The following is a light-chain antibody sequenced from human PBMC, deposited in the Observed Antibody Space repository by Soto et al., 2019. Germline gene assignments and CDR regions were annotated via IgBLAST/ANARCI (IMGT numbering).Light chain of an antibody. Sequence: EIVLTQSPGTLSLSPGERATLSCRASQSVISNYLAWYQQKPGQAPRLLIYGASSRATGIPDRFSGSGSGTDFTLTISRLEPEDFAVYYCQQYDTSIWAYTFGQGTKVDIK. CDR1: QSVISNY. CDR2: GAS. J-gene: IGKJ2*01. V-gene: IGKV3-20*01. CDR3: QQYDTSIWAYT.